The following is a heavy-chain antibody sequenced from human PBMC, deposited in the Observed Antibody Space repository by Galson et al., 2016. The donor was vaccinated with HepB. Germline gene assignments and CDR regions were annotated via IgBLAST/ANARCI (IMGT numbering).Heavy chain of an antibody. Sequence: SLRLSCAASGFLFNTYSFNWVRQAPGKGLEWVSYISPTSKTVHYADSVRGRFTISRDNGNNSLYLEMKGLRDEDTAVYYCAKERLVRRIFDHWGQGTLLTVSS. CDR1: GFLFNTYS. CDR3: AKERLVRRIFDH. V-gene: IGHV3-48*02. J-gene: IGHJ4*02. CDR2: ISPTSKTV. D-gene: IGHD1-1*01.